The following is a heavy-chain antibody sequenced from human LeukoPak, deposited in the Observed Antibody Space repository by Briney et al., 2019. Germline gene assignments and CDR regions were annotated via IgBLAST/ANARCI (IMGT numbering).Heavy chain of an antibody. J-gene: IGHJ4*02. CDR3: ARAVVWLPSDY. V-gene: IGHV4-61*02. CDR1: DDSISSGAYY. CDR2: IHPSGST. D-gene: IGHD2-15*01. Sequence: SQTLSLTCTVSDDSISSGAYYWSWIRQPAGKGLEWIGRIHPSGSTNYNPSLKSRVTISVDTSKNQFSLNLGSVTAADTAVYYCARAVVWLPSDYWGQGTLVTVSS.